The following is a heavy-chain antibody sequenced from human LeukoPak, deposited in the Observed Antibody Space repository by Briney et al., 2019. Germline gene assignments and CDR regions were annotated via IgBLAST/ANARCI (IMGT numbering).Heavy chain of an antibody. D-gene: IGHD5-18*01. J-gene: IGHJ4*02. V-gene: IGHV3-48*01. Sequence: PGGSLRLSCAASGFSFRSYSMNWVRQAPGKGLEWVSYISASGSTIFYADSVKGRFTISRDDAKNSLYLQVNSLRAEDTAVYYCARDHGDSAMVIAPFFDHWGQGTGDTVSS. CDR3: ARDHGDSAMVIAPFFDH. CDR2: ISASGSTI. CDR1: GFSFRSYS.